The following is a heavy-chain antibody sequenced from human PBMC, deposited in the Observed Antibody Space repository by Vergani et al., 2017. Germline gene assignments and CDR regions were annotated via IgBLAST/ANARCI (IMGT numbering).Heavy chain of an antibody. CDR2: MYYSGST. J-gene: IGHJ1*01. CDR3: ARDSRAGIGSFHP. Sequence: QLQLQESGPGLLKPSETLSLTCTVSGGSISSSTYYWGWIRQAPGKGLEWIGSMYYSGSTYYNPSLKSRVTVAVDTSNNQFSLKLNSVTAADTAVYYCARDSRAGIGSFHPWGQGTLVTVSS. V-gene: IGHV4-39*07. CDR1: GGSISSSTYY. D-gene: IGHD1-1*01.